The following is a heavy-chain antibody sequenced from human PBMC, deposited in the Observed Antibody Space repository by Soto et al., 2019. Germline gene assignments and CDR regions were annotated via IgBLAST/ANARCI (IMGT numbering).Heavy chain of an antibody. CDR3: ARVWNNGRFDY. V-gene: IGHV3-7*01. D-gene: IGHD3-3*01. CDR2: INQDGSLQ. J-gene: IGHJ4*02. CDR1: GFTFDSHA. Sequence: GGSLRLSCVGSGFTFDSHAMNWVRQAPGKGLEWVASINQDGSLQRYLDSVKGRVTVSRDNAEHALYVQMHSLRAEDTAVYYCARVWNNGRFDYWGQGTLVTVSS.